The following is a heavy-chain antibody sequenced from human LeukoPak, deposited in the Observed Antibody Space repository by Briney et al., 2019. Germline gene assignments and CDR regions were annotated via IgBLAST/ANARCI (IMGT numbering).Heavy chain of an antibody. CDR3: ARVRRDCGSTSCYTNYYYMDV. CDR2: IYAGGRS. Sequence: SSETLSLTCTVSNVSISSGSHYWNWIRQPAGKGLEWIGRIYAGGRSNYNPSLRSQVTISVDTSKNQFSLRLSSVTATDTGVYYCARVRRDCGSTSCYTNYYYMDVWGKGTTVTVSS. D-gene: IGHD2-2*02. CDR1: NVSISSGSHY. V-gene: IGHV4-61*02. J-gene: IGHJ6*03.